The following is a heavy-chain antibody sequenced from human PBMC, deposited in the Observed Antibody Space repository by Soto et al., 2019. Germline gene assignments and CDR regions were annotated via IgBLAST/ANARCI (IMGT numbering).Heavy chain of an antibody. Sequence: SLRLSCAASGFTFNNYAMNWVRQAPGKGLEWVATISATGGSTYYADSVKDRFTISRDNSKNTLYLQMNGLRVEDTAVYYCAKDRLAGNFDYWGQGTQVTVSS. CDR2: ISATGGST. V-gene: IGHV3-23*01. J-gene: IGHJ4*02. CDR3: AKDRLAGNFDY. CDR1: GFTFNNYA.